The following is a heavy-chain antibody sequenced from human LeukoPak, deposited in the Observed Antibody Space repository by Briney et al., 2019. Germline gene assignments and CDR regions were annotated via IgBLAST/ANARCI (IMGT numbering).Heavy chain of an antibody. V-gene: IGHV1-58*01. CDR3: AAVPAAIRGWFDP. CDR2: IVVGSGNT. CDR1: GFTFTSSA. Sequence: ASVKVSCKASGFTFTSSAVQWVRQARGQRLEWIGWIVVGSGNTNYAQKFQERVTITRDMSTSTAYMELSSLRSEDTAVYYCAAVPAAIRGWFDPWGQGTLVTASS. J-gene: IGHJ5*02. D-gene: IGHD2-2*02.